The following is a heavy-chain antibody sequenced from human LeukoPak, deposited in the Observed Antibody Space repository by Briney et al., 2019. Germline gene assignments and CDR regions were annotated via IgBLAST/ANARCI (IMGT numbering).Heavy chain of an antibody. CDR2: TYYRSKWYN. Sequence: SQTLSLTCAISGDSVSSHSVAWNWIRQSPSRGLEWLGRTYYRSKWYNDYAVSVKSPIIINPDTSKNQFSLQLSSVTAADTAVYYCARVYYDFWSGFYYMDVWGKGTTVTVSS. D-gene: IGHD3-3*01. J-gene: IGHJ6*03. CDR3: ARVYYDFWSGFYYMDV. CDR1: GDSVSSHSVA. V-gene: IGHV6-1*01.